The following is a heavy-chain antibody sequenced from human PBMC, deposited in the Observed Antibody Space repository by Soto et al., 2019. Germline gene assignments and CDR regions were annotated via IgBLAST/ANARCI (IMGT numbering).Heavy chain of an antibody. J-gene: IGHJ4*02. D-gene: IGHD3-10*01. V-gene: IGHV3-74*01. CDR3: ARAPGGSAY. CDR2: INSDGSST. Sequence: GGPLRLFCAASGFTFSNYWMHWVRQAPGKGLVWVSRINSDGSSTTYADSVKGRFTISRDNAKNTLYLQMNSLRAEDTAVYYCARAPGGSAYWGQGVLVTVSS. CDR1: GFTFSNYW.